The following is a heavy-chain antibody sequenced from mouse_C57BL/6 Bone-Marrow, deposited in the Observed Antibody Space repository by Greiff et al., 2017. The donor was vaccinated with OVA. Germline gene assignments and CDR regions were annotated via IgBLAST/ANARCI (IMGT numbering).Heavy chain of an antibody. J-gene: IGHJ4*01. Sequence: EVMLVESGGGLVKPGGSLKLSCAASGFTFSSYAMSWVRQTPEKRLEWVATISDGGSYTYYPDNVKGRFTISRDNAKNNLYLQMSHLKSEDTAMYYCAREGYYYGNAMDYWGQGTSVTVSS. D-gene: IGHD1-1*01. CDR2: ISDGGSYT. CDR3: AREGYYYGNAMDY. CDR1: GFTFSSYA. V-gene: IGHV5-4*01.